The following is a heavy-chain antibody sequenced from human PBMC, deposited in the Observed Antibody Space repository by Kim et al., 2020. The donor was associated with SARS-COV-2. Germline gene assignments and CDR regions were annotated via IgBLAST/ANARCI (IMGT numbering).Heavy chain of an antibody. CDR1: GGSFSGYY. CDR3: ARGVRYSSSWTYYYYYGMDV. CDR2: INHSGST. D-gene: IGHD6-13*01. J-gene: IGHJ6*02. Sequence: SETLSLTCAVYGGSFSGYYWSWIRQPPGKGLEWIGEINHSGSTNYNPSLKSRVTISVDTTKNQFSLKLSSVTAADTAVYYCARGVRYSSSWTYYYYYGMDVWGQGTTVTVSS. V-gene: IGHV4-34*01.